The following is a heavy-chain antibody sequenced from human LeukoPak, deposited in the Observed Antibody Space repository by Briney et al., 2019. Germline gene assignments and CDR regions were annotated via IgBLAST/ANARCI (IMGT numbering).Heavy chain of an antibody. J-gene: IGHJ6*02. V-gene: IGHV4-59*08. CDR1: GDSIGSYY. CDR2: IYHSGTT. D-gene: IGHD5-18*01. Sequence: SETLSLTCTVSGDSIGSYYWNWIRQPPGKDLEWIGYIYHSGTTNYNPSLKSRVTISVDTSKNQFSLKLSSVTAADTAVYYCARHQAGTSYAERYYYYGMDVWGQGTTVTVSS. CDR3: ARHQAGTSYAERYYYYGMDV.